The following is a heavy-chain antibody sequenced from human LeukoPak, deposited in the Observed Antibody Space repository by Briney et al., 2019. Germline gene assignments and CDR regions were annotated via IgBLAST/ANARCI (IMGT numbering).Heavy chain of an antibody. CDR2: INPHSGGT. D-gene: IGHD6-19*01. V-gene: IGHV1-2*06. CDR3: ARDPNSSGWKTLFDY. Sequence: ASVNVSCKASGYTFTGYYIHWVRQAPGQGLEWLGRINPHSGGTNSAQKFQGRVTMTRDTSISTAYMELNRLRSDDTAVYYCARDPNSSGWKTLFDYWGQGTLVTVSS. J-gene: IGHJ4*02. CDR1: GYTFTGYY.